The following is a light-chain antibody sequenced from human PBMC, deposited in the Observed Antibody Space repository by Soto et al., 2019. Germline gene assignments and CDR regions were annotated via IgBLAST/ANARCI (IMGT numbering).Light chain of an antibody. Sequence: EIVLTQSPGTVSLSPGERATLSCSASQSVNSNNLAWYQQKPGQAPRLLIYGASSRATDIPARFSGSGSGTDFTLTISSLEPEDFAVYYCQQRSNWPPAFGQGTRLEIK. J-gene: IGKJ5*01. CDR1: QSVNSNN. CDR3: QQRSNWPPA. CDR2: GAS. V-gene: IGKV3D-20*02.